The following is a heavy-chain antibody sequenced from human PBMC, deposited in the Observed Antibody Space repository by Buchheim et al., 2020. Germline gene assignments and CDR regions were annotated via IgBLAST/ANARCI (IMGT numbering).Heavy chain of an antibody. CDR2: IYVTGSTI. CDR1: GFIFSSYS. Sequence: ESQLVESGGGLVQPGGSLRLSCAASGFIFSSYSMTWVRQAPGKGLEWISYIYVTGSTIYYADSVKGRFTISRDNAQNSLYLKMNSLRDEDTAVYYWARMLSAIRGLDPWGQGTL. J-gene: IGHJ5*02. V-gene: IGHV3-48*02. D-gene: IGHD2-8*01. CDR3: ARMLSAIRGLDP.